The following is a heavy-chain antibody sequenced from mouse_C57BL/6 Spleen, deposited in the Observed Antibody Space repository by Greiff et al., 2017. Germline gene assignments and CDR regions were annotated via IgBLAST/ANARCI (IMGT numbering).Heavy chain of an antibody. D-gene: IGHD2-2*01. J-gene: IGHJ2*01. CDR1: GFTFSDYG. V-gene: IGHV5-17*01. CDR2: ISSGSSTI. Sequence: EVKLQESGGGLVKPGGSLKLSCAASGFTFSDYGMHWVRQAPEKGLEWVAYISSGSSTIYYADTVKGRFTITRDNAKNTLFLQMTSLRSEDTAMYYCARIGGLPYYFDYWGQGTTLTVSS. CDR3: ARIGGLPYYFDY.